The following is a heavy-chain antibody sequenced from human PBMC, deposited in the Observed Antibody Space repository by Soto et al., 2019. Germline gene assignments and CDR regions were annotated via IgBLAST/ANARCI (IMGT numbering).Heavy chain of an antibody. D-gene: IGHD6-19*01. CDR2: ISGSANNA. V-gene: IGHV3-23*01. Sequence: GGSLRLSCAASGFTFSSYAMSWVRQAPGKGLEWISAISGSANNAYYADSVKGRFAVSRDNSKNTVYLQMNSLRAEDTAVYYCAKTWGSGWHLSDCGQGILVTVSS. J-gene: IGHJ4*02. CDR3: AKTWGSGWHLSD. CDR1: GFTFSSYA.